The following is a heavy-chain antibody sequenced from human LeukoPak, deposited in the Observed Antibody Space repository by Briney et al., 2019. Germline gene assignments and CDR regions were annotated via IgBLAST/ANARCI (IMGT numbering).Heavy chain of an antibody. CDR1: GYTFTGYY. D-gene: IGHD5-12*01. J-gene: IGHJ4*02. CDR3: ARLSGYDYPLSSSDY. CDR2: INPNSGGT. Sequence: GASVKVSCKASGYTFTGYYMHWVRQAPGQGLEWMGWINPNSGGTNYAQKFQGRVTMTRDTSISTAYLEVSRLRSGDTAVYYCARLSGYDYPLSSSDYWGQGTLVTVSS. V-gene: IGHV1-2*02.